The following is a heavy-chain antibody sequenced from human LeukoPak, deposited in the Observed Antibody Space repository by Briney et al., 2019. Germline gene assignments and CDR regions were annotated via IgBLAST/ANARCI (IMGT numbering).Heavy chain of an antibody. CDR3: ARRRGQRSGGSCYNY. V-gene: IGHV4-34*01. D-gene: IGHD2-15*01. CDR2: INHSGST. CDR1: GGSFSGYY. J-gene: IGHJ4*02. Sequence: PSETLSLTCAVYGGSFSGYYWSWIRQPPGKGLEWIGEINHSGSTNYNPSLKSRVTISVDTSKNQFSLKLSPVTAADTAVYYCARRRGQRSGGSCYNYWGQGTLVTVSS.